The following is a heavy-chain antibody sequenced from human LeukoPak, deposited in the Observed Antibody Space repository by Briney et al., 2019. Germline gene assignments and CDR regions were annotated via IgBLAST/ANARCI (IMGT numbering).Heavy chain of an antibody. J-gene: IGHJ4*02. V-gene: IGHV3-30*18. CDR2: ISYDGTNK. CDR3: AKDDRGNEAPFDY. Sequence: GGSLRLSCAASGFTFSNYDMHWVRQAPGKGMEWVAVISYDGTNKYYADSVKGRFTISRDNSKNTLHLQMNSLRAEDTAVYYCAKDDRGNEAPFDYWGQGTLVTVSS. CDR1: GFTFSNYD.